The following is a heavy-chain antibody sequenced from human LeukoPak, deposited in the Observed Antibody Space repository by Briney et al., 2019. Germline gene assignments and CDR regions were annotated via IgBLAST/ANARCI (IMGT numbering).Heavy chain of an antibody. J-gene: IGHJ4*02. CDR2: IYYSGST. CDR1: GGSISSYY. CDR3: ARGPGSGYYYADY. Sequence: SETLSLTCTVSGGSISSYYWSWIRQPPGKGLEWIGYIYYSGSTNYNPSLKSRVTISVDTSKNQFSLKLRSVTAADTAVYYCARGPGSGYYYADYWGQGTLVTVSS. V-gene: IGHV4-59*01. D-gene: IGHD3-22*01.